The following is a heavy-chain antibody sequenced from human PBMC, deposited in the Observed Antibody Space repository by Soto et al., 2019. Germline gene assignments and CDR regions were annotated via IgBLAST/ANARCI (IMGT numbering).Heavy chain of an antibody. Sequence: QMQLQQWGAGLLKPSETLSLTCAVYGGSFSGYYWSWIRQPPGKGLEWIGEINHSGSTNYNPSLKSRVTISVDTSKNQFSLKLSSVTAADPAVYYCARGGPDYGDDYWYFDLWGRGTLVTVSS. D-gene: IGHD4-17*01. CDR3: ARGGPDYGDDYWYFDL. V-gene: IGHV4-34*01. CDR1: GGSFSGYY. CDR2: INHSGST. J-gene: IGHJ2*01.